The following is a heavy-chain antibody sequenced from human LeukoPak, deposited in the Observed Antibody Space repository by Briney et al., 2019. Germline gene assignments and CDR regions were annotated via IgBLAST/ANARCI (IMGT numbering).Heavy chain of an antibody. CDR1: GGSISSYY. CDR2: IYYSGST. V-gene: IGHV4-59*01. J-gene: IGHJ6*02. Sequence: PSETLSLTCTVSGGSISSYYWSWIRQPPGKGLEWIGYIYYSGSTNYNPSLKSRVTISVDTSKNQFSLKLSSVTAADTAVYYCAGGQGDVDVWGQGTTVTVSS. CDR3: AGGQGDVDV. D-gene: IGHD5-24*01.